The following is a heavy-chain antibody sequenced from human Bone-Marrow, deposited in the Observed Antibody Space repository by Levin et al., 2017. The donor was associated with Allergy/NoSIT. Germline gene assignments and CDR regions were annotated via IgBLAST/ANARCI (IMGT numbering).Heavy chain of an antibody. V-gene: IGHV3-21*04. CDR1: GFTFATYT. Sequence: TGGSLRLSCEGSGFTFATYTINWVRQAPGKGLEWVSSISSSSAYIYYADSVRGRFTISRDNAKNSVSLRMISLTVDDSAIYYCARDQSLGQGFDPWGQGTQVTVSS. CDR3: ARDQSLGQGFDP. J-gene: IGHJ5*02. CDR2: ISSSSAYI. D-gene: IGHD7-27*01.